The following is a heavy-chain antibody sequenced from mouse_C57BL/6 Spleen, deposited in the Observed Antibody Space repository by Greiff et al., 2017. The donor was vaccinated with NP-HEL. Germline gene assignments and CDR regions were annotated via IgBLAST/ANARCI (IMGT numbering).Heavy chain of an antibody. J-gene: IGHJ4*01. CDR2: ISYDGSN. V-gene: IGHV3-6*01. Sequence: EVQLQESGPGLVKPSQSLSLTCSVTGYSITSGYYWNWIRQFPGNKLEWMGYISYDGSNNYNPSLKNRISITRDTSKNQFFLKLNSVTTEDTATYYCARGGNGYDVYYAMDYWGQGTSVTVSS. D-gene: IGHD2-2*01. CDR1: GYSITSGYY. CDR3: ARGGNGYDVYYAMDY.